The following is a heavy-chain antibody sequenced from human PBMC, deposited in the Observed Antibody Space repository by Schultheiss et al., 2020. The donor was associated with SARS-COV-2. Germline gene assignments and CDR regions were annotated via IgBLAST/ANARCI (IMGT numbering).Heavy chain of an antibody. CDR3: AKRALQLWFFDY. CDR2: ISGSGGST. V-gene: IGHV3-23*01. D-gene: IGHD5-18*01. J-gene: IGHJ4*02. CDR1: GFTFSSYW. Sequence: GESLKISCAASGFTFSSYWMHWVRQAPGKGLEWVSAISGSGGSTYYADSVKGRFTISRDNSKNTLYLQMNSLRAEDTAVYYCAKRALQLWFFDYWGQGTLVTVS.